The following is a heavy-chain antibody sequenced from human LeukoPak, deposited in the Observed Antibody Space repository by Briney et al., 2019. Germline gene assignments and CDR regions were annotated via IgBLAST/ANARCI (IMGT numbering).Heavy chain of an antibody. CDR2: IYNSGST. CDR3: ASGTEMYQLLPSDY. V-gene: IGHV4-59*08. J-gene: IGHJ4*02. D-gene: IGHD2-2*01. CDR1: GASIGSSY. Sequence: SETLSPICTVSGASIGSSYWSWIRQPPGKGLEWIAYIYNSGSTNYNPSLESRVTISVDTSKNQFSLKLSSVTAADTAVYYCASGTEMYQLLPSDYWGQGTLVTVSS.